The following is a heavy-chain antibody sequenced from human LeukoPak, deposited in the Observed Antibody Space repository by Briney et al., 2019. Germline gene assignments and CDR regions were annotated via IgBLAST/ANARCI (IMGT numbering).Heavy chain of an antibody. D-gene: IGHD1-26*01. CDR1: GFTLSDSA. V-gene: IGHV3-73*01. Sequence: GGSLKLSCAASGFTLSDSAIHWARQASGKGLEWVGLIDRPAKSYATAYGASVGGRFTISRDDSKNTAYLQMDSLKTEDTALYYCTRDRGTYNWLDPWGQGTLVTVSS. CDR2: IDRPAKSYAT. CDR3: TRDRGTYNWLDP. J-gene: IGHJ5*02.